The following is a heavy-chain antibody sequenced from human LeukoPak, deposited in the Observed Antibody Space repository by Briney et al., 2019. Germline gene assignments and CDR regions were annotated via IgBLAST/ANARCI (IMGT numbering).Heavy chain of an antibody. D-gene: IGHD6-6*01. J-gene: IGHJ5*02. Sequence: SETLSLTCTVSGGSISSSSYYWSWIRQPPGKGLEWIGYIYYSGSTYYNPSLKSRVTISVDTSKNQFSLKLSSVTAADTAVYYCARDQGGGYSSSSGWFDPWGQGTLVTVSS. CDR3: ARDQGGGYSSSSGWFDP. V-gene: IGHV4-31*03. CDR2: IYYSGST. CDR1: GGSISSSSYY.